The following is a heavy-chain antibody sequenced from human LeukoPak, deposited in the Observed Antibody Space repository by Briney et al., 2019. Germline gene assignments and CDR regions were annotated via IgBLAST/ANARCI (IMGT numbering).Heavy chain of an antibody. CDR1: GYTFTSYA. V-gene: IGHV1-18*01. J-gene: IGHJ5*02. CDR3: ARDHSNRIAVAGRDPGWFDP. CDR2: ISAYNGNT. D-gene: IGHD6-19*01. Sequence: ASVKVSCTASGYTFTSYAISWVRQAPGHGLEWMGCISAYNGNTNYAQKFQGRVTITADKSTSTAYMELSSLRSEDTAVYYCARDHSNRIAVAGRDPGWFDPWGQGTLVTVSS.